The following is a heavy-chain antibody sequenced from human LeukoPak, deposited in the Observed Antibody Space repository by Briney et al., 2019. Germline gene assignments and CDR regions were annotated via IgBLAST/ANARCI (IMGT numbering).Heavy chain of an antibody. CDR3: ARAPYNYDFWSGYYYYFDY. CDR1: GFTFSSYA. J-gene: IGHJ4*02. D-gene: IGHD3-3*01. CDR2: ISYDGSNK. V-gene: IGHV3-30-3*01. Sequence: GGSLRLSCAASGFTFSSYAMHWVRQAPGKGLGWGAVISYDGSNKYYADSVKGRFTISRDNSKNTLYLQMNSLRAEDTAVYYCARAPYNYDFWSGYYYYFDYWGQGTLVTVSS.